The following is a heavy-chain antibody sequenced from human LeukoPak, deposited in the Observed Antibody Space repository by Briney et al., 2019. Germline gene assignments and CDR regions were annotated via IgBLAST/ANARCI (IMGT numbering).Heavy chain of an antibody. CDR1: GFTFSSYS. CDR3: ARETYYYGSGIIDY. V-gene: IGHV3-21*01. J-gene: IGHJ4*02. CDR2: ISSSSSYI. D-gene: IGHD3-10*01. Sequence: GGSLRLSCAAPGFTFSSYSMNWVRQAPGKGLEWVSSISSSSSYIYYADSVKGRFTISRDNAKNSLYLQMNSLRAEDTAVYYCARETYYYGSGIIDYWGQGTPVTVSS.